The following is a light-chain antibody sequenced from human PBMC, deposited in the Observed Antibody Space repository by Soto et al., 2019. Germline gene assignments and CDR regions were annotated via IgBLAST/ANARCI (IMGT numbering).Light chain of an antibody. J-gene: IGKJ1*01. Sequence: EIVMTQSTATLSVSPGERATLSCRASQSVSSNLAWYQQKPGQAPRLLIYDVSNRATGIPARFSGSGSGTDFTLTISSLEPEDFAVYYCQQRSNWPRTFGQGTKVDIK. CDR1: QSVSSN. CDR2: DVS. CDR3: QQRSNWPRT. V-gene: IGKV3-11*01.